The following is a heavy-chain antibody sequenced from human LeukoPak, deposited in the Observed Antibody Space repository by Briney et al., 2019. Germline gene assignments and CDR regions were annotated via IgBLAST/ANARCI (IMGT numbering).Heavy chain of an antibody. D-gene: IGHD1-26*01. V-gene: IGHV3-21*01. Sequence: GGSLRLSCAASGFTFSTYAMNWVRQAPGKGLEWVSSISSSSSYIYYADSVKGRFTISRDNAKNSLYLQMNSLRAEDTAVYYCARDPGGATSYDYWGQGTLVTVSS. CDR2: ISSSSSYI. J-gene: IGHJ4*02. CDR1: GFTFSTYA. CDR3: ARDPGGATSYDY.